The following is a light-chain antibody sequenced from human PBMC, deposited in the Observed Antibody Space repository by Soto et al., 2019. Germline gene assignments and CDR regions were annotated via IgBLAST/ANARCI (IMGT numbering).Light chain of an antibody. CDR1: SSNIGAGYD. CDR2: GNS. J-gene: IGLJ1*01. Sequence: QSVLTQPPSASGTPGQRVTISCSGSSSNIGAGYDVHWYQQLPGTAPKLLIYGNSNRPSGVPDRISGSKSGTSASLAVTGLQAEDEADYYCQSYDSSLSGRYVFGTGTKLTVL. V-gene: IGLV1-40*01. CDR3: QSYDSSLSGRYV.